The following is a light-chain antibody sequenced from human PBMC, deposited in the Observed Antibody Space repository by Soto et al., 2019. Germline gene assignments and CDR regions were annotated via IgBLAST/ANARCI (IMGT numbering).Light chain of an antibody. V-gene: IGKV4-1*01. J-gene: IGKJ4*01. CDR1: QSVLYSSNNKNY. CDR2: WAS. CDR3: QEYYSTPLT. Sequence: DIVMTQSPDSLAVSLGERATINCKSSQSVLYSSNNKNYLVWYQQKPGQPPKLLIYWASTLESGVPDRFSGSGSGTDFTLTISSLKAEDVAVYYCQEYYSTPLTFGGGNKVEIK.